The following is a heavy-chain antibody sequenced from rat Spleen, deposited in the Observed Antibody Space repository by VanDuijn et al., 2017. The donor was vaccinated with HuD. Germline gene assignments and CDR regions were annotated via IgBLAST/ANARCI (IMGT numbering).Heavy chain of an antibody. CDR2: ISYSGST. CDR1: GYSITSNY. Sequence: EVQLQESGPGLVKPSQSLSLTCSVTGYSITSNYWGWIRKFPGNKMEWMAYISYSGSTGFNPSLKSRISITRDTSKNQFFLQLNSVTTEDTATYYCAKNIYYSSYLYYFDYWGQGVMVTVSS. V-gene: IGHV3-1*01. D-gene: IGHD1-2*01. J-gene: IGHJ2*01. CDR3: AKNIYYSSYLYYFDY.